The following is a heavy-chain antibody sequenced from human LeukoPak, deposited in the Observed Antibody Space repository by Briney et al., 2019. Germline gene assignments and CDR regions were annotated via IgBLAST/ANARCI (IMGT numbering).Heavy chain of an antibody. CDR1: GFTFSSYV. J-gene: IGHJ4*02. V-gene: IGHV3-23*01. CDR2: ISDSGGST. CDR3: AKLPGRAADY. Sequence: PGGSLRLSCAASGFTFSSYVMNWVHQAPGKGLEWVSGISDSGGSTYYADSVKGRFTISRDNSKNTLYLQMNSLRAEDTAVYYCAKLPGRAADYWGQGTLVTVSS.